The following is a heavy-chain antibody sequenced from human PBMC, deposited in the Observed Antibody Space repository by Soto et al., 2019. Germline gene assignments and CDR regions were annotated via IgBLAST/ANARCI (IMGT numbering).Heavy chain of an antibody. D-gene: IGHD1-1*01. CDR3: ARVRQGCSANNCYFDP. V-gene: IGHV4-4*02. Sequence: SETLSLTCTLSGGSVRAPDWWNWVRQPPDKGLEWIAEVHISGHSNYNPSLRSRVSVSIDSSKNQFYLNLNSVTAADTAIYYCARVRQGCSANNCYFDPWGQGTQVTVSS. CDR2: VHISGHS. J-gene: IGHJ5*01. CDR1: GGSVRAPDW.